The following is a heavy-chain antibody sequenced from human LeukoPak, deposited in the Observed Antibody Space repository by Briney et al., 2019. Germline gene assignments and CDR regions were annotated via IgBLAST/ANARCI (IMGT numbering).Heavy chain of an antibody. J-gene: IGHJ4*02. D-gene: IGHD5-12*01. CDR3: ARDSGYGLAFDY. Sequence: PGGSLRLSYTASAFTFSSYSMNWVRQAPGKGLEWVSSISSSSSYIYYADSVKGRFTISRDNAKNSLYLQMNSLRAEDTAVYYCARDSGYGLAFDYWGQGTLVTVSS. CDR2: ISSSSSYI. V-gene: IGHV3-21*01. CDR1: AFTFSSYS.